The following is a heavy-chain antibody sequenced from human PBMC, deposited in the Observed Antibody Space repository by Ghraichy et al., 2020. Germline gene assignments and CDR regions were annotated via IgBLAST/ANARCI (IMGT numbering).Heavy chain of an antibody. CDR3: ARADDDWDNSYQYYYMDV. J-gene: IGHJ6*03. CDR2: INHSGST. CDR1: GGSFSGYF. Sequence: SETLSLTCAVYGGSFSGYFWTWIRQPPGKGLEWIGEINHSGSTNYNPSLKSRVTISVDTSKNRFSLNLSSVTAADTAVYYCARADDDWDNSYQYYYMDVWGKGTTVTVSS. D-gene: IGHD3-9*01. V-gene: IGHV4-34*01.